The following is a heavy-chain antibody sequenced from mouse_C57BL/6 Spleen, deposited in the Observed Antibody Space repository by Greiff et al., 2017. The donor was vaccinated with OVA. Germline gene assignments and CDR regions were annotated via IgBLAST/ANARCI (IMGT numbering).Heavy chain of an antibody. D-gene: IGHD2-10*01. CDR2: ISSGSSTI. J-gene: IGHJ2*01. CDR3: ARLAFYGNFYFDY. CDR1: GFTFSDYG. Sequence: EVQLVESGGGLVKPGGSLKLSCAASGFTFSDYGMHWVRQAPEKGLEWVAYISSGSSTIYYADTVKGRFTISRDNAKNTLFLQMTSLRSEDTAMYYCARLAFYGNFYFDYWGQGTTLTVSS. V-gene: IGHV5-17*01.